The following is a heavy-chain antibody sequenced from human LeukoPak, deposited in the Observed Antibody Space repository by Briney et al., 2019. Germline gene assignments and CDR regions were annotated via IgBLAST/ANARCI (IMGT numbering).Heavy chain of an antibody. CDR3: ARDSGSYYFDY. CDR2: IYNSVTT. V-gene: IGHV4-59*01. CDR1: GGSISNYY. J-gene: IGHJ4*02. Sequence: SETLSLTCTVSGGSISNYYWSWMRQPPGKGLEWVGYIYNSVTTNYNPSLKSRVTISLDTSKNQFSLKLYSVTAADTAVYYCARDSGSYYFDYWGQGTLVTVSS. D-gene: IGHD1-26*01.